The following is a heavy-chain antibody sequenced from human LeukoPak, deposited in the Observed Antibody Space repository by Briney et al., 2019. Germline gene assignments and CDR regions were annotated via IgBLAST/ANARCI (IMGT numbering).Heavy chain of an antibody. CDR3: AREYYDFWSGYYPYSSYYYYYMDV. CDR2: ISSSSSTI. CDR1: GFTFSSYS. J-gene: IGHJ6*03. V-gene: IGHV3-48*01. Sequence: PGGSLRLSCAASGFTFSSYSMNWVRQAPGKGLEWVSYISSSSSTIYYADSVKGRFTISRDNAKNSLYLQMNSLRAEDTAVYYCAREYYDFWSGYYPYSSYYYYYMDVWGKGTTVTVSS. D-gene: IGHD3-3*01.